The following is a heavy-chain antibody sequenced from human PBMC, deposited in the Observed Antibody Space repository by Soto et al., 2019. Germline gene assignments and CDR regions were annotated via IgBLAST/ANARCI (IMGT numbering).Heavy chain of an antibody. Sequence: GGSLRLSCAASGFTFSGYWMGWVRQAPGKGLEWVASIKQDGTDKYYVDSVKGRFTISRDNARNSLYLQMNTLTAEDTAVYYCAKTEDGGLDYWGQGTLVTVSS. CDR2: IKQDGTDK. J-gene: IGHJ4*02. CDR3: AKTEDGGLDY. D-gene: IGHD7-27*01. V-gene: IGHV3-7*01. CDR1: GFTFSGYW.